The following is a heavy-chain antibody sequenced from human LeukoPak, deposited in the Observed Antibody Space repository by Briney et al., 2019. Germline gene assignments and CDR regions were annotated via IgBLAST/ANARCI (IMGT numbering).Heavy chain of an antibody. CDR3: ASRGVTPGVYYYGMDV. D-gene: IGHD4-4*01. CDR2: INHSGST. J-gene: IGHJ6*02. CDR1: GGSFSGYC. V-gene: IGHV4-34*01. Sequence: SETLSFTCAVYGGSFSGYCWSWIRQPPGKGLEWIGEINHSGSTNYNPSLKSRVTISVDTSKNQFSLKLSSVTAADTAVYYCASRGVTPGVYYYGMDVWGQGTTVTVSS.